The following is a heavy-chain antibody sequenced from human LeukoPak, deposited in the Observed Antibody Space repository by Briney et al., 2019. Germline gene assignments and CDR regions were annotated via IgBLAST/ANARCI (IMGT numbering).Heavy chain of an antibody. J-gene: IGHJ5*02. CDR3: AGSSIAAAPSEAWFDP. CDR1: GYSFTSYW. V-gene: IGHV5-51*01. CDR2: TYPGDSDT. D-gene: IGHD6-13*01. Sequence: GESLKISCKGSGYSFTSYWIGWVRQMPGKGLEWMGITYPGDSDTRYSPSFQGQVTISADKSISTAYLQWSSLKASDTAMYYCAGSSIAAAPSEAWFDPWGQGTLVTVSS.